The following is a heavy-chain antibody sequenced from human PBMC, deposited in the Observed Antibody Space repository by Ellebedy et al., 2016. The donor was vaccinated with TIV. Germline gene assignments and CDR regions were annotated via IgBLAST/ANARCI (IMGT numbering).Heavy chain of an antibody. D-gene: IGHD6-13*01. Sequence: GESLKISXAASGFTFSSYGIHWVRQAPGKGLEWVAVISYDGIDKYYADSVKGRFTISRDNSKNTLSLQMNSLRAEDTAVYYCARDLEAAAGTSRCFDYWGQGTLVTVSS. CDR3: ARDLEAAAGTSRCFDY. J-gene: IGHJ4*02. V-gene: IGHV3-30*03. CDR1: GFTFSSYG. CDR2: ISYDGIDK.